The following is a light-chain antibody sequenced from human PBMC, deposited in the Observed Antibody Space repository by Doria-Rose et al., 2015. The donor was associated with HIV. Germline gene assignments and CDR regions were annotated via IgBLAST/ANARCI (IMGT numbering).Light chain of an antibody. CDR1: QGVSANY. V-gene: IGKV3-20*01. CDR2: GAS. CDR3: HQYASSRT. Sequence: EIVMTQSPGTLSLSPGERATLSCRASQGVSANYLAWYQQRPGQSPRLLIYGASSRATDIPDRFSGSGSGTDITLTISRLEPGDFAVYYCHQYASSRTFGQGTKVEIK. J-gene: IGKJ1*01.